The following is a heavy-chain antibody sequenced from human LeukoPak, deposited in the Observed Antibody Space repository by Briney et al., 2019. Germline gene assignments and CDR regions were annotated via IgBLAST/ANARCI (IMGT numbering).Heavy chain of an antibody. J-gene: IGHJ6*02. CDR3: AKVQGGGPTGDYYYYGMDV. V-gene: IGHV3-23*01. Sequence: QTGGSLRLSCAAPGFTFSSYGMHWVRQAPGKGLEWVSAISGSGGSTYYADSVKGRFTIFRDNSKNTLYLQMNSLRAEDTAVYYCAKVQGGGPTGDYYYYGMDVWGQGTTVTVSS. CDR1: GFTFSSYG. D-gene: IGHD3-10*01. CDR2: ISGSGGST.